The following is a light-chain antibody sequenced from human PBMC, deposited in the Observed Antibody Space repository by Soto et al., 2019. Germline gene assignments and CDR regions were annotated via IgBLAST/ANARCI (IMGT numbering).Light chain of an antibody. J-gene: IGKJ3*01. CDR2: SAS. CDR3: QKYDNGIHT. V-gene: IGKV1-27*01. CDR1: QDIENY. Sequence: DIQMTQSPSSLSASVGDRVTITCRASQDIENYLAWYQQKPGRAPKLLIYSASTLQSGVPSRFSGSGSGTDFTLTISSLQPEDVATYYCQKYDNGIHTVGPGTTVDIK.